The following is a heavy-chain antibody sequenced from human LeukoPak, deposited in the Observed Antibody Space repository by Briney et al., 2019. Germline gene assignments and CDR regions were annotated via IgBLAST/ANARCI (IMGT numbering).Heavy chain of an antibody. J-gene: IGHJ6*02. CDR1: GFTFSSYA. D-gene: IGHD4-11*01. CDR2: ISGSGDNT. Sequence: PGRSLRLSCAASGFTFSSYAMSWVRQAPGKGLEWVSVISGSGDNTYYADSVKGRFTISRDNSKNTLYLQMNSLRAEDTAVYYCAKELYSSSLNYYGINVWGQGTTVTVSS. CDR3: AKELYSSSLNYYGINV. V-gene: IGHV3-23*01.